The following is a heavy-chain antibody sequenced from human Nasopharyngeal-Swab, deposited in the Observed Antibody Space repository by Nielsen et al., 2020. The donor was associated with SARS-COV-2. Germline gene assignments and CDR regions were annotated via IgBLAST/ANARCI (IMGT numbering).Heavy chain of an antibody. V-gene: IGHV3-21*01. J-gene: IGHJ4*02. Sequence: GESLKISCAASGFSFSSYSMNWVRQAPGKGLEWVSSISSSTSYLYYADSVKGRFTISRDNAKNTLYQQMNSQRADHTAVYYSARDLSPLAVAAQIFDYWGQGTLVTVSS. CDR3: ARDLSPLAVAAQIFDY. CDR1: GFSFSSYS. CDR2: ISSSTSYL. D-gene: IGHD6-19*01.